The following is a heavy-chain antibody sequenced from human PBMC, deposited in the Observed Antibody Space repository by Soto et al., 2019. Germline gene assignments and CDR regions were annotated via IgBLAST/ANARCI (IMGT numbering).Heavy chain of an antibody. Sequence: GGALRLSCAASRFPFSSSGKHRVRPAPGKGLEWVAVIWYDGSNKYYADSVKGRFTISRDNSKNTLYLQMNSLRAEDTAVYYCARDRHLGLEPFDYWGQGTLVTVSS. CDR3: ARDRHLGLEPFDY. J-gene: IGHJ4*02. D-gene: IGHD7-27*01. CDR2: IWYDGSNK. V-gene: IGHV3-33*01. CDR1: RFPFSSSG.